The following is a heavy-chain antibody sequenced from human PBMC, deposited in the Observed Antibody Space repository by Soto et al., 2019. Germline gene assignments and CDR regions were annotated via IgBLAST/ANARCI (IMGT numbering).Heavy chain of an antibody. J-gene: IGHJ5*02. CDR3: ARDLARLRPNWFDP. D-gene: IGHD5-12*01. V-gene: IGHV1-18*01. CDR1: GYTFTSYG. Sequence: ASVKVSCKASGYTFTSYGISWVRQAPGQGLEWMGWISAYNGNTSYAQKLQGRVTMTTDTSTSTAYMELRSLRSDDTAVYYCARDLARLRPNWFDPWGQGTLVTVSS. CDR2: ISAYNGNT.